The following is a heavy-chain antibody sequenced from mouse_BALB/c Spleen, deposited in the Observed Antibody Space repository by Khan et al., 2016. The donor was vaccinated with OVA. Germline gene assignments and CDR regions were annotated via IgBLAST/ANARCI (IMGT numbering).Heavy chain of an antibody. CDR3: TRRHNTYAWFAY. J-gene: IGHJ3*01. V-gene: IGHV5-17*02. CDR2: ISSGSNNI. D-gene: IGHD1-1*01. Sequence: EVELVESGGGLVQPGGSRKLSCSASGFTFSDFGMHCVRQAPEKGLEWVAYISSGSNNIYYAVSVKGRFTIFRDNPENTLFLQMTSLRSEDTAIYYCTRRHNTYAWFAYWGQGTLVTVSA. CDR1: GFTFSDFG.